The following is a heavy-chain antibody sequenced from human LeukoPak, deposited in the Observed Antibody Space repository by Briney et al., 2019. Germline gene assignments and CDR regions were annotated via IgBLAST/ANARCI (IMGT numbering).Heavy chain of an antibody. D-gene: IGHD1-26*01. V-gene: IGHV1-46*01. CDR3: AREGVEWELLRGAFDI. CDR2: INPSGGGT. J-gene: IGHJ3*02. CDR1: GYTFTSYY. Sequence: ASVKVSCKASGYTFTSYYMHWVRQAPGQGLEWMGIINPSGGGTSYAQKFQGRVTMTRDTSTSTVYMELSSLRSEDTVVYYCAREGVEWELLRGAFDIWGQGTMVTVSS.